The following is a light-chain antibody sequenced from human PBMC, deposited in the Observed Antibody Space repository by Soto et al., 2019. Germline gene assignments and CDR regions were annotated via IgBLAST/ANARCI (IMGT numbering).Light chain of an antibody. Sequence: DIQMTQSPSSLSTSVGVRVTITCRASQSISSYLNWYQQKPGKAPKLLIYAASSLQSGVPSRFSGSGSGTDFTLTFSSLQPEDFATYYCQQSYSTPWTFGQGTKVEIK. V-gene: IGKV1-39*01. CDR2: AAS. CDR3: QQSYSTPWT. CDR1: QSISSY. J-gene: IGKJ1*01.